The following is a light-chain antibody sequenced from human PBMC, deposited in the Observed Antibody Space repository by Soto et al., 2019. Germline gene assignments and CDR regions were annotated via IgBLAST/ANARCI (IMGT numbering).Light chain of an antibody. CDR2: DAS. V-gene: IGKV3-11*01. CDR3: HQRSNWPPLT. CDR1: QSVSSY. Sequence: EIVLTQSPATLSLSPGERATLSCRASQSVSSYLAWYQQKPGQAPSLLIYDASNRATGIPARFSGSGSGTDFTLTISSLEPEDFAVYYCHQRSNWPPLTFGGGTKVEIK. J-gene: IGKJ4*01.